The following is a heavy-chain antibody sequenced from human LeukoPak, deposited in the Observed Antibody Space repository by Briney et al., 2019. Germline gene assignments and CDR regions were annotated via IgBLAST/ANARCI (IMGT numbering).Heavy chain of an antibody. D-gene: IGHD1-1*01. CDR2: INHSGST. CDR3: ARVVVGSPMGTTRSHMDV. Sequence: SETLTLTCAVSGGSFSGYYWSWIRQPPGKGLECIGEINHSGSTNYNPSLKSRLTISVDTSKNQFSLKLSSVTAADTAVYYCARVVVGSPMGTTRSHMDVWGQGTTVTVSS. V-gene: IGHV4-34*01. J-gene: IGHJ6*02. CDR1: GGSFSGYY.